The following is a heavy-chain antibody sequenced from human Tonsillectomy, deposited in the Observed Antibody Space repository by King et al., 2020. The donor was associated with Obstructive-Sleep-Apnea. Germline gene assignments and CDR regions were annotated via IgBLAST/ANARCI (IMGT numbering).Heavy chain of an antibody. V-gene: IGHV3-30-3*01. D-gene: IGHD2-8*01. CDR2: ISYDGSNQ. CDR3: ARDFPNWYFDF. Sequence: VQLVESGGGVVQPGRSLRLSCAASAFTFSSYAMHWVRPAPGKGLEWVALISYDGSNQYYADSVKGRFTISRDNFRNTLYLQMNSLRSEDTAVYYCARDFPNWYFDFWGRGTLLTVSS. J-gene: IGHJ2*01. CDR1: AFTFSSYA.